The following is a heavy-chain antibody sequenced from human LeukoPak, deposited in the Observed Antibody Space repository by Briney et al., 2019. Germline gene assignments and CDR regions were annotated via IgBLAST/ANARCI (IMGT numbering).Heavy chain of an antibody. CDR1: GYSISSGYY. CDR3: ARGRVVAARAPYYYYYYMDV. J-gene: IGHJ6*03. Sequence: SETLSLTCTVSGYSISSGYYWGWIRQPPGKGLEWIGSIYHSGSTYYNPSLKSRVTISVDTSKNQFSLKLSSVTAADTAVYYCARGRVVAARAPYYYYYYMDVWGKGTTVTVSS. D-gene: IGHD2-15*01. CDR2: IYHSGST. V-gene: IGHV4-38-2*02.